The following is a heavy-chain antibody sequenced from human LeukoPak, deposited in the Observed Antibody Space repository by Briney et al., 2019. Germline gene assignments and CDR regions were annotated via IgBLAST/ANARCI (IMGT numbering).Heavy chain of an antibody. D-gene: IGHD3-10*01. Sequence: QTSQTLSLTCTVSGGSISTGGYYWSWIRQHPGKGLEWIGYIYYRGSTYYNPSLKSRVTISVDTSKNQFSLKLSSVTAADTAVYYCARGGDRRYYSSGSLWGQGTLVTVSS. J-gene: IGHJ4*02. CDR2: IYYRGST. CDR3: ARGGDRRYYSSGSL. CDR1: GGSISTGGYY. V-gene: IGHV4-31*03.